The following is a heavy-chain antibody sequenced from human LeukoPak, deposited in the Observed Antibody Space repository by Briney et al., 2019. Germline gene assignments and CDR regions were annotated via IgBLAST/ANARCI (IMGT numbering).Heavy chain of an antibody. CDR1: GGSISSYY. CDR2: IYYSGST. Sequence: SETLSLTCTVSGGSISSYYWSWIRQPPGKGLEWIGCIYYSGSTHYNPSLKSRVTISVDTSKNPFSLKLSSVTAADTAVYYCARDNWYFDLWGRGTLVTVS. V-gene: IGHV4-59*01. CDR3: ARDNWYFDL. J-gene: IGHJ2*01.